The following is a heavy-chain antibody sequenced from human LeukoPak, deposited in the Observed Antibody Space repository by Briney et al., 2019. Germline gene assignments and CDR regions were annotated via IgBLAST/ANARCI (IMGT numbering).Heavy chain of an antibody. CDR2: INHSGST. CDR3: ARGTYSSGWSNYYCYMDV. Sequence: PTETLSLTCAVYGGSFSGYYWSWIRQPPGKGLEWIGEINHSGSTNYNPSLKSRVTISVDTSKNQFSLKLSSVTAADTAVYYCARGTYSSGWSNYYCYMDVWGKGTTVTVSS. D-gene: IGHD6-19*01. CDR1: GGSFSGYY. J-gene: IGHJ6*03. V-gene: IGHV4-34*01.